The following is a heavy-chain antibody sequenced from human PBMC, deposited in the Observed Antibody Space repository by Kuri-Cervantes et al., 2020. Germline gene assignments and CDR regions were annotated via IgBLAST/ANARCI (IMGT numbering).Heavy chain of an antibody. V-gene: IGHV4-30-2*01. CDR3: ARGAGLLWFGELHKYYFDY. CDR1: GGSISSGGYS. Sequence: SETLSLTCAVSGGSISSGGYSWSWIRQPPGKGLEWIGYIYHSGSTYYNPSLKSRVTISVDRSKNQFSPKLSSVTAADTAVYYCARGAGLLWFGELHKYYFDYWGQGTLVTVSS. D-gene: IGHD3-10*01. CDR2: IYHSGST. J-gene: IGHJ4*02.